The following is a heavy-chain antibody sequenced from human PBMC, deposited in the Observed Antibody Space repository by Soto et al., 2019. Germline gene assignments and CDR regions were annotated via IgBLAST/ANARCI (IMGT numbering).Heavy chain of an antibody. CDR1: GFTFSSYA. Sequence: GGSLRLSCAASGFTFSSYAMHWVRQAPGKGLGGVAVISYDGSNKYYADSVKGRFTISRDNSKNTLYLQMNSLRAEDTAVYYCARDHVHLGHVIWYYDKYYFDYWGQGTLVTVSS. J-gene: IGHJ4*02. D-gene: IGHD3-22*01. V-gene: IGHV3-30-3*01. CDR3: ARDHVHLGHVIWYYDKYYFDY. CDR2: ISYDGSNK.